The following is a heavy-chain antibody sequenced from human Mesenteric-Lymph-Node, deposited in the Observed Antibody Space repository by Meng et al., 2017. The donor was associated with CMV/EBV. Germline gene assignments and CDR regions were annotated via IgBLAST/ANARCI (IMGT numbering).Heavy chain of an antibody. J-gene: IGHJ3*02. D-gene: IGHD3-9*01. CDR2: IYYSGST. CDR3: ARDAAALQGRLGKHDAFDI. CDR1: GGSISSSSYY. Sequence: SETLSLTCTVSGGSISSSSYYWGWIRQPPGKGLEWIGSIYYSGSTYYNPSLKSRVTISVDTSKNQFSLKLSSVTAADTAVYYCARDAAALQGRLGKHDAFDIWGQGTTVTVSS. V-gene: IGHV4-39*07.